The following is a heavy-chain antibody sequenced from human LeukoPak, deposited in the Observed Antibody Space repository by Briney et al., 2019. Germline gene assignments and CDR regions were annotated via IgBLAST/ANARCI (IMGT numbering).Heavy chain of an antibody. CDR3: ARGATYSSSSPDY. V-gene: IGHV3-21*01. Sequence: GGSLRLSCAASGFTFSSYSMNWVGQAPGKRLEWVSAISSSGSYIYYADSVKGRFTISRDNAKNSLYLQMNSLRAEDTAVYYCARGATYSSSSPDYWGQGTLVTVSS. D-gene: IGHD6-6*01. CDR2: ISSSGSYI. CDR1: GFTFSSYS. J-gene: IGHJ4*02.